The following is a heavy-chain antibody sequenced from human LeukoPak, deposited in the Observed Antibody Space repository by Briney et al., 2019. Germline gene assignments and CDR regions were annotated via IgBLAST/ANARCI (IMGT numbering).Heavy chain of an antibody. CDR1: GYTFSSYD. CDR3: ARASGPRSSWYPLDS. D-gene: IGHD6-13*01. Sequence: ASVKVSCKASGYTFSSYDINWVRQASGQRLEWMGWMNPNSGNTGYAQKFQGRVTMIRNTSISTAYMELSSLRYEDTAVYYCARASGPRSSWYPLDSWGQGTLVTVSA. CDR2: MNPNSGNT. V-gene: IGHV1-8*01. J-gene: IGHJ4*02.